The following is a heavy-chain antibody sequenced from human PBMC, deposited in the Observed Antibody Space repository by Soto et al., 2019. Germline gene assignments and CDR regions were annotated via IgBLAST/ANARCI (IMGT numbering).Heavy chain of an antibody. CDR3: ARIGYCTNGVCEGGAFDI. CDR2: IYSGGST. J-gene: IGHJ3*02. V-gene: IGHV3-66*01. D-gene: IGHD2-8*01. CDR1: GFTVSSNY. Sequence: GGSLRLSCAASGFTVSSNYMSWVRQAPGKGLEWVSVIYSGGSTYYADSVKGRFTISRDNSKNTLYLQMNSLRAEDTAVYYCARIGYCTNGVCEGGAFDIWGQGTMVTVSS.